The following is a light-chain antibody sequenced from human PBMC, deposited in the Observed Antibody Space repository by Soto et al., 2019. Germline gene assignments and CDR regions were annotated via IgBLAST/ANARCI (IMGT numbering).Light chain of an antibody. CDR2: EVS. CDR1: SSDVGGYNY. J-gene: IGLJ2*01. CDR3: CSYAGRNNLVV. Sequence: QSALTQPPSASGSPGQSVTISCTGTSSDVGGYNYVSWYQQHPGKAPKLMIYEVSKRPSGVPDRFSGSKSGNTASLTVSGLQAEDEADYYCCSYAGRNNLVVFGGGTKLTVL. V-gene: IGLV2-8*01.